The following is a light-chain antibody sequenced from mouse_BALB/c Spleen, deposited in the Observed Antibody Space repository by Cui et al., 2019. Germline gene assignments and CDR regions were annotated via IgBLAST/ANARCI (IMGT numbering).Light chain of an antibody. V-gene: IGKV5-48*01. CDR3: QQSNSWPLT. CDR2: YAS. J-gene: IGKJ5*01. Sequence: ILLTQSSAILSVSPGERVSFSCRASQSIGTSIHWYQQRTNGSPRLLIKYASESISGIPSRFSGSGSGTDFTLSINSVESEDIADYYCQQSNSWPLTFGAGTKLELK. CDR1: QSIGTS.